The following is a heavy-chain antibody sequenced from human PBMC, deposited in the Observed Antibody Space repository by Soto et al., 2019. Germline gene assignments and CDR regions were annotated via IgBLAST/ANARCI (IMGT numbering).Heavy chain of an antibody. D-gene: IGHD2-15*01. CDR3: AKDLGGVVAAIDYYYGMDV. CDR2: ISYDGSNK. V-gene: IGHV3-30*18. CDR1: GFTFSSYG. Sequence: QVQLVESGGGVVQPGRSLRLSCAASGFTFSSYGMHWVRQAPGKGLEWVAVISYDGSNKYYADSVKGRFTISRDNSKNPLYLQMNSLRAEDTAVYYCAKDLGGVVAAIDYYYGMDVWGQGTTVTVSS. J-gene: IGHJ6*02.